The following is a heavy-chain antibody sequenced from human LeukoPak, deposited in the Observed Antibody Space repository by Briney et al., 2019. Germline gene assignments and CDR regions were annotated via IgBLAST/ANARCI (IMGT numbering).Heavy chain of an antibody. D-gene: IGHD6-19*01. V-gene: IGHV1-18*01. Sequence: ASVKVSCKASGYTFTNYGISWVRQAPGHELEWRGWISAYNENTNYAQKLQGRVTMTTDTSTSTAYMELRSLGSDDTAVYYCAREPYSSDWFPFDCWGQGTLVTVSS. CDR3: AREPYSSDWFPFDC. CDR1: GYTFTNYG. J-gene: IGHJ4*02. CDR2: ISAYNENT.